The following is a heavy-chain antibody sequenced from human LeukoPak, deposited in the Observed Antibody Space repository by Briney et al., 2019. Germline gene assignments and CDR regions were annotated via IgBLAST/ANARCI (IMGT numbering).Heavy chain of an antibody. CDR3: ADEWSAFDF. Sequence: SETLSLTCTVSGDSKSYHKWSWIRQSPGKRLEWIGYIKQSGGTNYNPSLKSRVTISVDTSKNRFSLQLRSVTAADTAVYYCADEWSAFDFWGQGTMVTVSS. CDR2: IKQSGGT. V-gene: IGHV4-59*11. CDR1: GDSKSYHK. D-gene: IGHD3-3*01. J-gene: IGHJ3*01.